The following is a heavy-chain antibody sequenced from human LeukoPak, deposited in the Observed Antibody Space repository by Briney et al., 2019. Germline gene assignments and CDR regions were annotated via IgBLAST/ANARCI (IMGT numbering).Heavy chain of an antibody. J-gene: IGHJ4*02. D-gene: IGHD1-26*01. V-gene: IGHV3-11*01. CDR2: SSSGGITI. Sequence: PGGSLRLSCAASGFTFSDSYMTWVRQAPGKGLEWISYSSSGGITIYYADSVKGRFTISRDNAKNSLYLQMNSLRAEDTAVYYCAGAAKGGRRVGPLDYWGQGTLVTFSS. CDR1: GFTFSDSY. CDR3: AGAAKGGRRVGPLDY.